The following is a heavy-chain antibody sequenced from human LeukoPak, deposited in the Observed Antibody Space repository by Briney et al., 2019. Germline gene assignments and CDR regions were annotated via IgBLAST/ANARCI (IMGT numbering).Heavy chain of an antibody. CDR2: ISWNSGRI. CDR1: GFTFDDYA. J-gene: IGHJ6*02. CDR3: AKGMKSGHYYYYGMDV. D-gene: IGHD6-25*01. V-gene: IGHV3-9*01. Sequence: GGSLRLSCAASGFTFDDYAMHWVRQAPGKRLEWVSGISWNSGRIGYADSVKGRFTISRDNAKNSLYLQMNSLRAEDTALCYCAKGMKSGHYYYYGMDVWGQGTTVTASS.